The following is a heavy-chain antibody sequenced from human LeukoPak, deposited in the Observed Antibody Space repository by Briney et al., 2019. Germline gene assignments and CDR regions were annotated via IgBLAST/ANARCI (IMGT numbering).Heavy chain of an antibody. CDR1: GGSFSGYY. D-gene: IGHD4-17*01. CDR3: AREDYGEQNFDY. J-gene: IGHJ4*02. CDR2: INHSGST. Sequence: SETLSLTCAVYGGSFSGYYWSWIRQPPGKGLEWIGEINHSGSTNYNPSLKGRVTISVDTSKNQFSLKLSSVTAADTAVYYCAREDYGEQNFDYWGQGPLVTVSS. V-gene: IGHV4-34*01.